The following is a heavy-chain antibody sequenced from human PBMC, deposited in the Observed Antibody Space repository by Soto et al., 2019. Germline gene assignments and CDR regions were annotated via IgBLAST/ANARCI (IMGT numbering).Heavy chain of an antibody. Sequence: GSLRLSCAASGFTFSSYGMHWVRQAPGKGLEWVAVISYDGRNKYSADAVKGRFNISRDNSKNTLYLQMSSLRAEDTAVYYCVKDGSSGWPYFYDMDVWGQGTTVTVSS. CDR1: GFTFSSYG. D-gene: IGHD6-19*01. V-gene: IGHV3-30*18. CDR2: ISYDGRNK. J-gene: IGHJ6*02. CDR3: VKDGSSGWPYFYDMDV.